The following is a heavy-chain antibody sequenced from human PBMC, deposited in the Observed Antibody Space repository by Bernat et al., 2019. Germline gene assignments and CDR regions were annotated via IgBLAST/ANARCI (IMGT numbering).Heavy chain of an antibody. D-gene: IGHD3-3*01. Sequence: EVQLLESGGRLVQPGGSLRLSCAASGFTFSSYAMSWVRQAPGKGLEWVSAIIGSSGNTYYADSVKGRFTISRDNSKNTLYLQMSSLRAEDTAVYYCAKDDFWSGYSDYWGQGTLVTVSS. CDR2: IIGSSGNT. CDR3: AKDDFWSGYSDY. J-gene: IGHJ4*02. CDR1: GFTFSSYA. V-gene: IGHV3-23*01.